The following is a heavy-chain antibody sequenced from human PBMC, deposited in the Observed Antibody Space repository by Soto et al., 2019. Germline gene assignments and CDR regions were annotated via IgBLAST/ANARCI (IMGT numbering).Heavy chain of an antibody. V-gene: IGHV1-69*13. Sequence: SVKVSCRASGGTFSSYAISWVRQAPGQGLEWMGGIIPIFGTANYAQKFQGRVTITADESTSTAYMELSSLRSEDTAVYYCARDVQVAATPSWFDPWGQGTLVTVSS. CDR3: ARDVQVAATPSWFDP. CDR2: IIPIFGTA. J-gene: IGHJ5*02. D-gene: IGHD2-15*01. CDR1: GGTFSSYA.